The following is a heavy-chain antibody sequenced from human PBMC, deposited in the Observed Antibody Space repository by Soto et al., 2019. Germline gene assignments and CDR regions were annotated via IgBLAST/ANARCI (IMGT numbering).Heavy chain of an antibody. CDR3: AKDVRTYSGSYYGSTGFYYYGMDV. J-gene: IGHJ6*02. D-gene: IGHD1-26*01. Sequence: PGGSLRLSCAASGFTFSSFGMHWVRQAPGKGLEWVAIISYDGTSKYIADSVKGRFTISRDNSKNTLHLQMNSLKPEDTAVYYCAKDVRTYSGSYYGSTGFYYYGMDVWGQGTPVTVSS. CDR1: GFTFSSFG. V-gene: IGHV3-30*18. CDR2: ISYDGTSK.